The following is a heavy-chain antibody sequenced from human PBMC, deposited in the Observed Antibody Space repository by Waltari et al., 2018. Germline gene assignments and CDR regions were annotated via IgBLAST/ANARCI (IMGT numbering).Heavy chain of an antibody. CDR1: GFSFRSYS. J-gene: IGHJ4*02. CDR2: ISSTSSYI. CDR3: ARDPGSGRYFDY. Sequence: EVQLVESGGGLVKPGGSLRLSCAASGFSFRSYSMGWVRQAPGKGWPWVSTISSTSSYIYDTDSLRGRFAISRDNARDSLYLQMNSLRAEDTAVYYCARDPGSGRYFDYWGQGTLVTVSS. V-gene: IGHV3-21*02. D-gene: IGHD1-26*01.